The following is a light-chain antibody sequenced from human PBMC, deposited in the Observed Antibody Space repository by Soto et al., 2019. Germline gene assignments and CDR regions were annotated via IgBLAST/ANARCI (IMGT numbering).Light chain of an antibody. CDR2: GSF. V-gene: IGKV3-20*01. CDR3: QQYGGSPAFT. CDR1: QSVSSSY. J-gene: IGKJ3*01. Sequence: EIVLTQSPGTPSLSPGETATLSCRASQSVSSSYLAWYQQKPGQPPRLLIYGSFSRATGIPDRFSASGSGTDFTLTISRLEPEDFAVYYCQQYGGSPAFTFGPGTKVYLK.